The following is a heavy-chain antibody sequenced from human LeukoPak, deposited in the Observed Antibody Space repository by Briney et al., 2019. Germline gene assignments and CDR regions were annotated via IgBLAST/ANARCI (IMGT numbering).Heavy chain of an antibody. J-gene: IGHJ6*02. Sequence: GGSLRLSCEASGFPFRGYPIHWVRQTPGRGLEWVAVISDDGTNYYYAEFVKGRFIISRDNSKNTLYLQMNSLRAEDTAVYYCANAGRDSSSTISCGMDVWGQGTTVTVSS. D-gene: IGHD6-13*01. CDR2: ISDDGTNY. CDR1: GFPFRGYP. V-gene: IGHV3-30-3*01. CDR3: ANAGRDSSSTISCGMDV.